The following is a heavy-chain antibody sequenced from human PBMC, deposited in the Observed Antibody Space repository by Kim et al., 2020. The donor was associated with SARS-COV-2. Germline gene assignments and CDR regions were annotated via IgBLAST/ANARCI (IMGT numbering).Heavy chain of an antibody. Sequence: SVKVSCKASGGTFSSYAISWVRQAPGQGLEWMGGIIPIFGTANYAQKFQGRVTITADESTSTAYMELSSLRSEDTAVYYCARDRVRSLWFGELLYGMDVWGQGTTVTVSS. V-gene: IGHV1-69*13. CDR2: IIPIFGTA. CDR1: GGTFSSYA. J-gene: IGHJ6*02. CDR3: ARDRVRSLWFGELLYGMDV. D-gene: IGHD3-10*01.